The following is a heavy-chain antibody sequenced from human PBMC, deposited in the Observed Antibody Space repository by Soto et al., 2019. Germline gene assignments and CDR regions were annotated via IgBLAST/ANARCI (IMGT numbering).Heavy chain of an antibody. J-gene: IGHJ4*02. CDR3: ARDRKYYDGSGSYYQGDFDY. CDR1: GGTFSSYA. V-gene: IGHV1-69*13. D-gene: IGHD3-10*01. Sequence: SVKVSCKASGGTFSSYAISWVRQAPGQGLEWMGGIIPIFGTANYAQKFQGRVTITADESTSTAYMELSSLRSEDTAVYYCARDRKYYDGSGSYYQGDFDYWGQGTLVTVSS. CDR2: IIPIFGTA.